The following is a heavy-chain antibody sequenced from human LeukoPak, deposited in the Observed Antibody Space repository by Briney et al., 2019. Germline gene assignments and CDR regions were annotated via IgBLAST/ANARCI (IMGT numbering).Heavy chain of an antibody. Sequence: ASVKVSCKASGGTFSSYAISWVRQAPGQGLEWMGGIIPIFGTANYAQKFQGRVTITADESTSTAYMELSSLRSEDTAVYYCARGGDCGGACYYRYFQHWGQGTLVTVPS. CDR1: GGTFSSYA. J-gene: IGHJ1*01. V-gene: IGHV1-69*13. CDR2: IIPIFGTA. CDR3: ARGGDCGGACYYRYFQH. D-gene: IGHD2-21*02.